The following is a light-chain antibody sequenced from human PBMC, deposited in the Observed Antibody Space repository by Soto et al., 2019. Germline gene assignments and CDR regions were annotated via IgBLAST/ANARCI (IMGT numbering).Light chain of an antibody. J-gene: IGKJ2*01. Sequence: EIVLTQSPATLSLSPGERATLSCRASQSVSSYLAWYQQKPGHAPRPLIYDASNRATGIPARFSGSGSGTDFTLTISSLEPEDFAVYYCQQRSNWPPYTFGQGTKLEIK. CDR3: QQRSNWPPYT. V-gene: IGKV3-11*01. CDR2: DAS. CDR1: QSVSSY.